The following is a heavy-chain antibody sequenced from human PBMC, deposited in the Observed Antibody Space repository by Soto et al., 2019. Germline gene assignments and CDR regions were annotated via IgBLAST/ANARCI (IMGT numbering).Heavy chain of an antibody. CDR2: ISWNSGSI. CDR3: AKDLVASTVTGGYYFDY. J-gene: IGHJ4*02. CDR1: GFTFDDYA. Sequence: DVQLVESGGGLVQPGRSLRLSCAASGFTFDDYAMHWVRQAPGKGLEWVSGISWNSGSIGYADPVKGRFTISRDNAKNSLYLQMNSLRAEDTALYYCAKDLVASTVTGGYYFDYWGQGTLVTVSS. D-gene: IGHD4-17*01. V-gene: IGHV3-9*01.